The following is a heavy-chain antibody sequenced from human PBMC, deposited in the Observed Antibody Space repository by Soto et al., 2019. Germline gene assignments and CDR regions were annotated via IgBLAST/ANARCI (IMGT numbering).Heavy chain of an antibody. CDR1: GGSISSGGYS. D-gene: IGHD4-17*01. CDR3: ARAHYGDYGYGMDV. V-gene: IGHV4-30-2*01. Sequence: PSETLSLTCAVSGGSISSGGYSWSWIRQPPGKGLEWIGYIFHSGSPYYNPSLKSRVTISVDRSKNQFSLKLSSVTAADTAVYYCARAHYGDYGYGMDVWGQRTTVTVYS. CDR2: IFHSGSP. J-gene: IGHJ6*02.